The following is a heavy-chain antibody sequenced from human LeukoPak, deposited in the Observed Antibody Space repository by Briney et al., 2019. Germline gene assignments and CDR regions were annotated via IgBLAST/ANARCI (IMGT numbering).Heavy chain of an antibody. CDR3: ARGSGRQSLEDKF. CDR2: INEHETVK. CDR1: GFSFGNTW. V-gene: IGHV3-7*01. Sequence: PGGSLRLSCAASGFSFGNTWMTWIRQAPGRAPEWVAIINEHETVKWDVESVRGRFTVSRDNAKNTLYLQMISLRVEDTAAYYCARGSGRQSLEDKFWGQGNMVTVSP. D-gene: IGHD1-1*01. J-gene: IGHJ4*02.